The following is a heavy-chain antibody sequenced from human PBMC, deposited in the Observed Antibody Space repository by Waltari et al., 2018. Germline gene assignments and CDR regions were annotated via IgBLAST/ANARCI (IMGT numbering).Heavy chain of an antibody. CDR3: ARGVGATKGYYYYYMDV. D-gene: IGHD1-26*01. CDR1: GGSISSYY. Sequence: QVQLQESGPGLVKPSETLSLTCTVSGGSISSYYWSWLRQPPGKGLEWIGRIYTSGSTNYTPSLKSRVTMSVDTSKNQFSLKLSSVTAADTAVYYCARGVGATKGYYYYYMDVWGKGTTVTISS. CDR2: IYTSGST. V-gene: IGHV4-4*07. J-gene: IGHJ6*03.